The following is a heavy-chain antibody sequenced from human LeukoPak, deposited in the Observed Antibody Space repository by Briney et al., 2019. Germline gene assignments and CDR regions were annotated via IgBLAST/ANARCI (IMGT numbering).Heavy chain of an antibody. J-gene: IGHJ4*02. CDR3: VRGTGY. CDR1: GFTVSSNY. CDR2: ISSNGDNT. V-gene: IGHV3-64D*06. Sequence: GGSLRLSCAASGFTVSSNYMSWVRQAPGKGLEYVSAISSNGDNTYYADSVKGRFTISRDNSKNTLYLQMSSLRADDTAVYYCVRGTGYWGQGTLVTVSS.